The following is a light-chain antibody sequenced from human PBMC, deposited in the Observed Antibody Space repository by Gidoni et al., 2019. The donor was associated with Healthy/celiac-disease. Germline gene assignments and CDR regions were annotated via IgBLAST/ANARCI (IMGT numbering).Light chain of an antibody. V-gene: IGKV1-5*03. J-gene: IGKJ1*01. Sequence: DIQMTQSPSTLSASVGDRVTITCRASPSISSWLAWYQQKPGKAPKLLIYKASSLESGVPSRFSGSGSGTEFTLTISSLQPDDFATYYCQQYNSYSPWTFXXXTKVEIK. CDR2: KAS. CDR3: QQYNSYSPWT. CDR1: PSISSW.